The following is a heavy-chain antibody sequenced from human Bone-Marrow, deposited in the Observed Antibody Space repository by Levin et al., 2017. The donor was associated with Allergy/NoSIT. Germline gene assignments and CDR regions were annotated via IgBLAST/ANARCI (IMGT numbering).Heavy chain of an antibody. CDR1: GFTFSSYS. CDR2: ISSSSSTI. D-gene: IGHD3-22*01. J-gene: IGHJ3*02. Sequence: GGSLRLSCAASGFTFSSYSMNWVRQAPGKGLEWVSYISSSSSTIYYADSVKGRFTISRDNAKNSLYLQMNSLRAEDTAVYYCARNGITMIVVVIPGAFDIWGQGTMVTVSS. CDR3: ARNGITMIVVVIPGAFDI. V-gene: IGHV3-48*04.